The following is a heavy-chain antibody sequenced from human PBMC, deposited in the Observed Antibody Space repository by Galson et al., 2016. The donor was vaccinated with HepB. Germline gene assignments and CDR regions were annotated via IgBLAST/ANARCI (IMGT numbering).Heavy chain of an antibody. Sequence: SLRLSCAASGFTLNDYWMNWVRQAPGKGLVWVAHISPDGSDTSYADSVTGRFTFSRDNAKNTLYLQMNSLRAEDTAVYYCVRDGVGAAPYDYWGQGALVIVS. CDR2: ISPDGSDT. D-gene: IGHD2-15*01. V-gene: IGHV3-74*01. CDR1: GFTLNDYW. J-gene: IGHJ4*02. CDR3: VRDGVGAAPYDY.